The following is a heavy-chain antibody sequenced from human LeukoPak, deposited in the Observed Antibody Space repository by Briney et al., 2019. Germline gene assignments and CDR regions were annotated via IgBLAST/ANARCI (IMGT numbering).Heavy chain of an antibody. CDR2: IYYSGST. CDR1: GGSISSDIYY. J-gene: IGHJ4*02. D-gene: IGHD1-1*01. CDR3: ARGPGHSFKY. V-gene: IGHV4-39*07. Sequence: PSETLSLTCTVSGGSISSDIYYWGWIRQPPDKGLEWIGSIYYSGSTYYNPSLKSRVTVSVDISADMSTTRVSLNLKSVTAADTAIYYCARGPGHSFKYWGQGTRVTVSS.